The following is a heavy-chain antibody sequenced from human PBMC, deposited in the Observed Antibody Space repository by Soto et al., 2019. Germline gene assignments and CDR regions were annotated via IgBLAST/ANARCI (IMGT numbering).Heavy chain of an antibody. CDR1: GGSISSSSYY. CDR3: AREEENREGINWSAP. V-gene: IGHV4-39*01. J-gene: IGHJ5*02. CDR2: IYYSGST. Sequence: SETLSLTCTVSGGSISSSSYYWGWIRQPPGKGLEWIGSIYYSGSTYYNPSLKSRVTISVDTSKNQFSLKLSSVTAADTAVYYFAREEENREGINWSAPWGQGTLVPGSS. D-gene: IGHD1-26*01.